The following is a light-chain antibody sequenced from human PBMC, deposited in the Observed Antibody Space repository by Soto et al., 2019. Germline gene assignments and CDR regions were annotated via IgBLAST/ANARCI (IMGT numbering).Light chain of an antibody. CDR2: EGS. CDR1: SSDVGYYNL. V-gene: IGLV2-23*01. Sequence: QSALTQPASVSGSPGQSITISCTGTSSDVGYYNLVSWYQQHPGKAPKLMIYEGSKRPSGVSNRFSGSKSGNTASLTISGLQAEDEADYYCCSYAGSSTHVVFGGGTQLTVL. J-gene: IGLJ2*01. CDR3: CSYAGSSTHVV.